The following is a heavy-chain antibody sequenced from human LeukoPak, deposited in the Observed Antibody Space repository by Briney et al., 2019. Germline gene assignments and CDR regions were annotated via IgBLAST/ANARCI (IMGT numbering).Heavy chain of an antibody. V-gene: IGHV3-74*01. J-gene: IGHJ4*02. D-gene: IGHD3-10*01. CDR1: GFTFSSYW. Sequence: GGSLRLSCAASGFTFSSYWMDWVRQAPGKGLVWVSRINSDGTTTNYADSVKGRFTVSRDNARNTLYLQMNSLSAEDSAVYYCGRLMVVRGVVIDDWGQGTLVTVSS. CDR3: GRLMVVRGVVIDD. CDR2: INSDGTTT.